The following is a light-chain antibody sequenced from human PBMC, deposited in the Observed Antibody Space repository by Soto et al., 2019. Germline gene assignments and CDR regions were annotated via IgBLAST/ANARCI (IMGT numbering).Light chain of an antibody. V-gene: IGKV3-11*01. J-gene: IGKJ2*01. CDR1: QSVSTY. Sequence: DIVLTQSPATLSLSPGERATLSCRASQSVSTYLAWYQQKPGQAPRLLIYDASNRATGIPARFSGSGSGTDFTLTISSLEPEDFAVYYCQQRSSWPMYTFGPGTKLEIK. CDR2: DAS. CDR3: QQRSSWPMYT.